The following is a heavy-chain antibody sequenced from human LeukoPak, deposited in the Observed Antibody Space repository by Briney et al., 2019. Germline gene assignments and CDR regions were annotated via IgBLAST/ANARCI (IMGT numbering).Heavy chain of an antibody. D-gene: IGHD6-19*01. V-gene: IGHV3-23*01. CDR3: AKDEAVAGANWFDP. J-gene: IGHJ5*02. CDR1: GFTFSSYV. CDR2: ISGSGGST. Sequence: GGSLRLSCVASGFTFSSYVMSWVRQAPGKGLEWVSAISGSGGSTYYADSVKGRFTISRDNSKNTLYLQMNSLRAEDTAVYYCAKDEAVAGANWFDPWGQGTLVTVSS.